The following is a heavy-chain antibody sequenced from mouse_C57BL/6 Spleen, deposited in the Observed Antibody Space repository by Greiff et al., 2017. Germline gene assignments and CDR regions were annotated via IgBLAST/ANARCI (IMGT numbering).Heavy chain of an antibody. V-gene: IGHV5-9*01. CDR3: ARSTVVHFDY. CDR2: ISGGGGNT. D-gene: IGHD1-1*01. J-gene: IGHJ2*01. Sequence: DVKLVESGGGLVKPGGSLKLSCAASGFTFSSYTMSWVRQTPEKRLEWVATISGGGGNTYYPDSVKGRFTISRDNAKNTLYLQMSSLRSEDTALYYCARSTVVHFDYWGQGTTLTVSS. CDR1: GFTFSSYT.